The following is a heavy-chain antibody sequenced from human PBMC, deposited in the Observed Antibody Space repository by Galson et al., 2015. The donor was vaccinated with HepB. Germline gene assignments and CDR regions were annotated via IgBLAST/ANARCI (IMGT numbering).Heavy chain of an antibody. CDR1: GFTVSSNY. CDR2: IYGGGST. D-gene: IGHD3-22*01. J-gene: IGHJ4*02. Sequence: SLRLSCAASGFTVSSNYMRWVRQAPGKGLEWVSVIYGGGSTYSADPVTGRFSISRDNSKNTLSLQMSSLRAEDTAVYYCARGTPYNFDTSGYFPLYYLDYWGQGTLVTVSS. CDR3: ARGTPYNFDTSGYFPLYYLDY. V-gene: IGHV3-66*02.